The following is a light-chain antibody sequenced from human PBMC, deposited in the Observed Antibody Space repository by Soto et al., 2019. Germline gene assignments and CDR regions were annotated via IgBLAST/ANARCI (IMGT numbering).Light chain of an antibody. CDR1: TSNIGAGYD. Sequence: QSVLTQPPSVSGAPRQRVTISCTGSTSNIGAGYDVQWYQQLPGTAPKLLIYGNTNRPSGVPDRFSGSKSGTSASLAITGLQAEDEADYYCQSFDSSLSGVVFGGGTKLTVL. J-gene: IGLJ2*01. CDR3: QSFDSSLSGVV. V-gene: IGLV1-40*01. CDR2: GNT.